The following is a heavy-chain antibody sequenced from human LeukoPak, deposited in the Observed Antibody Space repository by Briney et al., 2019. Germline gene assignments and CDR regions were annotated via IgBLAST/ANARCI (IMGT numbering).Heavy chain of an antibody. D-gene: IGHD3-10*01. Sequence: TGGSLRLSCAASGFTFSSYGMHWVRQAPGKGLEWVAVIWYDGSKKYHADSVKGRFTISRDYSRNMVHLQMNSLRAEDTAVYYCARDYYYGLGSYSRGMDVWGQGTTVTVSS. V-gene: IGHV3-33*01. CDR2: IWYDGSKK. CDR3: ARDYYYGLGSYSRGMDV. CDR1: GFTFSSYG. J-gene: IGHJ6*02.